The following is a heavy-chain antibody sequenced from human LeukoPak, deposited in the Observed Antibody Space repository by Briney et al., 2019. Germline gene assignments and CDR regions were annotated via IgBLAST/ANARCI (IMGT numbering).Heavy chain of an antibody. CDR1: GFTFSSYG. V-gene: IGHV3-33*01. J-gene: IGHJ4*02. CDR3: ARDLLEMATTPDY. Sequence: GGSLRLSCAAFGFTFSSYGMHWVRQAPGKGLEWVAVIWYDGSNKYYADSVKGRFTISRDNSKNTLYLQMNSLRAEDTAVYYCARDLLEMATTPDYWGQGTLVTVSS. D-gene: IGHD5-24*01. CDR2: IWYDGSNK.